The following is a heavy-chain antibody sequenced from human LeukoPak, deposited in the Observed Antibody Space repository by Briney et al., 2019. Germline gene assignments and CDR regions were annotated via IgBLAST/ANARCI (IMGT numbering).Heavy chain of an antibody. D-gene: IGHD3-10*01. CDR2: IKQDGSEK. V-gene: IGHV3-7*01. J-gene: IGHJ6*02. CDR1: GFTFSSYW. Sequence: GGSLRLSCAASGFTFSSYWMSWVRQAPGKGLEWVANIKQDGSEKYYVDSVKGRFTISRDNAKNSLYLQMNSLRAEDTAVHYCARDSWFGEDYYYGMDVWGQGTTVTVSS. CDR3: ARDSWFGEDYYYGMDV.